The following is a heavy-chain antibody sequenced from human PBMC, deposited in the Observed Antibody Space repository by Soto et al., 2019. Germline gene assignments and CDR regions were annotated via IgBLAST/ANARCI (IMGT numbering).Heavy chain of an antibody. Sequence: GVSLRLSCAASVFTFSSYGMHWVRQAPGKGLEWVAVISYDGSNKYYADSVKGRFTISRDNSKNTLYLQMNSLRAEDTAVYYCAKVSGDFDYWGQGTLVTVSS. J-gene: IGHJ4*02. CDR3: AKVSGDFDY. CDR2: ISYDGSNK. CDR1: VFTFSSYG. D-gene: IGHD2-15*01. V-gene: IGHV3-30*18.